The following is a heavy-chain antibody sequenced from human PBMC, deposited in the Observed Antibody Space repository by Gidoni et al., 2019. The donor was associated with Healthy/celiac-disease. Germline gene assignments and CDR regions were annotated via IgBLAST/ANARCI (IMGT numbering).Heavy chain of an antibody. D-gene: IGHD6-13*01. V-gene: IGHV4-39*01. Sequence: QLQLQESGPGLVKPSETLSLTGTVSGGSRSSMSYYWCWNRQPPGKGLEWIGSIYYSGSTYYNPSLKSRVTISVDTSKNQCSLKLSSVTAADTAVYYCARPGIAAATPGLTDAFDIWGQGTMVTVSS. CDR3: ARPGIAAATPGLTDAFDI. CDR1: GGSRSSMSYY. CDR2: IYYSGST. J-gene: IGHJ3*02.